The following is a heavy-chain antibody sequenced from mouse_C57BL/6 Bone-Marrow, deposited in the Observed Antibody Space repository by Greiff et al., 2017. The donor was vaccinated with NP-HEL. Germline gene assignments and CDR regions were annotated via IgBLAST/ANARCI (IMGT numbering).Heavy chain of an antibody. CDR1: GYAFSSSW. D-gene: IGHD1-1*01. Sequence: VQLQESGPELVKPGASVKISCKASGYAFSSSWMNWVKQRPGKGLEWIGRIYPGDGDTNYNGKFKGKATLTADKSSSTAYMQLSSLTSEDSAVYVCAGGIHYGRTTYWYFDVWGTGTTVTVSS. V-gene: IGHV1-82*01. J-gene: IGHJ1*03. CDR3: AGGIHYGRTTYWYFDV. CDR2: IYPGDGDT.